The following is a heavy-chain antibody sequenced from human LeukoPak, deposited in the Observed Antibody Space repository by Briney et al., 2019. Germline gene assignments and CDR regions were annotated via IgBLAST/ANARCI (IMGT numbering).Heavy chain of an antibody. V-gene: IGHV3-11*01. CDR3: ARTYGDYAGDWYFDL. J-gene: IGHJ2*01. CDR2: ISSSGSTI. D-gene: IGHD4-17*01. CDR1: GFTFSDYY. Sequence: GGSLRLSCAASGFTFSDYYMSWIRQAPGKGLEWVSYISSSGSTIYYADSVKGRFTISRDNAKNSQYLQMNSLRAEDTAVYYCARTYGDYAGDWYFDLWGRGTLVTVSS.